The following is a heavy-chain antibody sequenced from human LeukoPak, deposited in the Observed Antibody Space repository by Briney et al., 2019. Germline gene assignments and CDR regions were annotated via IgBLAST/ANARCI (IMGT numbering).Heavy chain of an antibody. Sequence: GGSLRLSCAASGFTFSRYAMHWVRQAPGKGLEDVSFISTNGGSTYYTNSVKGRFTISRDNSKNTLYLQMGSLTGEDMAVYHCARQDYSNYVIDYWGQGTLVAVSS. CDR3: ARQDYSNYVIDY. CDR1: GFTFSRYA. CDR2: ISTNGGST. J-gene: IGHJ4*02. V-gene: IGHV3-64*01. D-gene: IGHD4-11*01.